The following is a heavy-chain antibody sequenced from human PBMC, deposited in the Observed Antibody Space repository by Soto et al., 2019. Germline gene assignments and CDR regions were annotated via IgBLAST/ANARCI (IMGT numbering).Heavy chain of an antibody. CDR3: SGCSGGACHQNYGMDV. CDR2: ISPSTSHI. Sequence: EVHLVESGGGLVKPGGSLRLSCAVSGFTFSSCTMNWVRQAPWKGLEWVSSISPSTSHIYYADSVKGRFTIPRDNAKKSLFLQMNSLRAEDTAVYYCSGCSGGACHQNYGMDVWGQGTTVTVSS. CDR1: GFTFSSCT. V-gene: IGHV3-21*01. J-gene: IGHJ6*02. D-gene: IGHD2-15*01.